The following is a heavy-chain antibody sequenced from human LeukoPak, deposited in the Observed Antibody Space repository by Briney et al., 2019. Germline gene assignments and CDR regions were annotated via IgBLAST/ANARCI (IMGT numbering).Heavy chain of an antibody. V-gene: IGHV3-23*01. Sequence: GGSLRLSCAASGFTFSSYAMSWVRQAPGKGLEWVSAISGSGGSTYYADSVKGRFTISRDNSKNTLYLQMTSLRAEDTAFYYCARGYTITTEAYLEYWGQGTLVTVSS. CDR2: ISGSGGST. CDR3: ARGYTITTEAYLEY. D-gene: IGHD2-2*02. CDR1: GFTFSSYA. J-gene: IGHJ4*02.